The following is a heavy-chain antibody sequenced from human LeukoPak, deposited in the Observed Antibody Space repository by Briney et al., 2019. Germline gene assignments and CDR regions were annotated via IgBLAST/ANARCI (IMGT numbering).Heavy chain of an antibody. Sequence: GGSLGLSCAASGFSFSNYAMDWVRQAPGKGLEWVAVISKDGSMKYYSDSVKGRFTVSRDNSIHTLYLEMNCLKTEDTAVYYCAGESFDFWSQGTMVTVSS. CDR3: AGESFDF. J-gene: IGHJ3*01. V-gene: IGHV3-30*04. CDR1: GFSFSNYA. CDR2: ISKDGSMK.